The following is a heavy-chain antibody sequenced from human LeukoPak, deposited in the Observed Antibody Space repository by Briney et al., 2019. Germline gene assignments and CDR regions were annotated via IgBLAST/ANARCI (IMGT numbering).Heavy chain of an antibody. D-gene: IGHD2-8*01. CDR2: MDPNSGIT. V-gene: IGHV1-8*01. CDR3: ARVGLVYARAPRLADY. CDR1: GYTFTSYD. Sequence: ASVKVSCKASGYTFTSYDINWVRQATGQGLEWMGWMDPNSGITGYAQKFQGRVTMTRNTSISTAYMELSSLRSEDTAVYYCARVGLVYARAPRLADYWGQGTLVTVSS. J-gene: IGHJ4*02.